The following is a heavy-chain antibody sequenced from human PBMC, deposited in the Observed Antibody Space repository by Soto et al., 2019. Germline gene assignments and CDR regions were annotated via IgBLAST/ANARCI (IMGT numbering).Heavy chain of an antibody. CDR1: GGTFSTYT. V-gene: IGHV1-69*08. CDR2: IIPIIGII. D-gene: IGHD3-22*01. J-gene: IGHJ5*02. CDR3: AGDPDRHFNDSHAYSYP. Sequence: QVQLVQSGAEVKKPGSSVKVSCKASGGTFSTYTITWVRQAPGQGLEWMGRIIPIIGIINYAQKFQGRVTIAADKFPGTAYMELPRLRSDDTAVYSCAGDPDRHFNDSHAYSYPWGQGTLVTVSS.